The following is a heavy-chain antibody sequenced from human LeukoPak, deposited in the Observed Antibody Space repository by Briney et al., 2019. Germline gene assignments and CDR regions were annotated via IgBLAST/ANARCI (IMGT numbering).Heavy chain of an antibody. CDR2: ISAGNGNT. J-gene: IGHJ4*02. D-gene: IGHD1-26*01. Sequence: ASVKVSCKASGYTFTSYAIHWVRQAPGQRLEWMGWISAGNGNTKYSQNFQGRVTFTSNTSATTAFMELSSLRSEDVAVYYCARDSGSGSNDYWGQGTLVTVSS. V-gene: IGHV1-3*01. CDR1: GYTFTSYA. CDR3: ARDSGSGSNDY.